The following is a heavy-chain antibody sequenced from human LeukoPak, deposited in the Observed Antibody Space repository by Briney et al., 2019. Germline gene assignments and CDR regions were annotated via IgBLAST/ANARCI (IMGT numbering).Heavy chain of an antibody. D-gene: IGHD3-22*01. CDR1: GYTFTSYG. V-gene: IGHV1-18*01. CDR2: ISAYNGNT. CDR3: AIKYYYDSSGYPSFYYYYGMDV. J-gene: IGHJ6*02. Sequence: ASVKVSCKASGYTFTSYGISWVRQAPGQGLEWMGWISAYNGNTNYAQKPQGRVTMTTDTSTSTAYMELRSLRSDDTAVYYCAIKYYYDSSGYPSFYYYYGMDVWGQGTTVTVSS.